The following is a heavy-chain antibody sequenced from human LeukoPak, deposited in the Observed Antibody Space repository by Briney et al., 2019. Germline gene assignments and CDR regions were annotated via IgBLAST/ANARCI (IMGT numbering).Heavy chain of an antibody. CDR2: ISGSGGST. Sequence: GGSLRLSCAASGFTFSSYAMSWVRQAPGKGLEWVSGISGSGGSTYYADSVKGRFTISRDNSKNTLYLQMNSLRAEDTAVYYCAKDPERSGTYYYDSSGYPKYFQHWGQGTLVTVSS. CDR1: GFTFSSYA. J-gene: IGHJ1*01. V-gene: IGHV3-23*01. CDR3: AKDPERSGTYYYDSSGYPKYFQH. D-gene: IGHD3-22*01.